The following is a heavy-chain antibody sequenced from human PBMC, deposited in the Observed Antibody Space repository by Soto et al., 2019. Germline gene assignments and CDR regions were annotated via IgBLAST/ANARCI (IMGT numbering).Heavy chain of an antibody. Sequence: GASVKVSCEASGYSFTHDDVSWVRQATGQGLEWMGWMNPGSGDTGYAQKFQGRVTMTRDISIATAYMELSSLRSDDTAIYYCARMETFGSLNWFDPWGQGTLVTVAS. V-gene: IGHV1-8*01. CDR2: MNPGSGDT. CDR1: GYSFTHDD. D-gene: IGHD3-16*01. J-gene: IGHJ5*02. CDR3: ARMETFGSLNWFDP.